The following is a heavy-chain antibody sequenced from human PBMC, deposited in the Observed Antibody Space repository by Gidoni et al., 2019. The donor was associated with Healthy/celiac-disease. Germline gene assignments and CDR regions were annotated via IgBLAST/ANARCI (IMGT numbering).Heavy chain of an antibody. CDR2: IIPILGIA. V-gene: IGHV1-69*04. D-gene: IGHD3-16*02. J-gene: IGHJ4*02. CDR1: GGTFSSYA. CDR3: ASSSGIMITFGGVIGSFDY. Sequence: QVQLVQSGAEVKKPGSSVKVSCKASGGTFSSYAISWLRQAPGQGLEWMGRIIPILGIANYAQKFQGRVTITADKSTSTAYMELSSLRSEDTALYYCASSSGIMITFGGVIGSFDYWGQGTLVTVSS.